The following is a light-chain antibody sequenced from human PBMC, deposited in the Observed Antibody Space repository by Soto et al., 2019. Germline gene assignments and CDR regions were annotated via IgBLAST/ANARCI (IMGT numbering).Light chain of an antibody. CDR2: EGS. CDR3: CSYAGSSTLM. V-gene: IGLV2-23*01. Sequence: QSALTQPASVSGSPGQSITISCTATSSDVGSYNLVSWYQQHPGKAPKLMIYEGSKRPSGVSNRFSGSKSGNTASLTISGLQAEGEADYYCCSYAGSSTLMFGGGTKVTVL. CDR1: SSDVGSYNL. J-gene: IGLJ3*02.